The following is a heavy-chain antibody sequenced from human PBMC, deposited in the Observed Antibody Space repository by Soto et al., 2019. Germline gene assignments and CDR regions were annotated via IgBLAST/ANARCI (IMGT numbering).Heavy chain of an antibody. J-gene: IGHJ4*02. Sequence: QLQLQESGPGLVKPSETLSLTCTVSGGSISSSSYYWGWIRQPPGKGLEWIGSIYYSGSTYYNPSLKSRVTISVDTSKIHCSLKLSSVTAADTAVYYCARLCPVYFDWLLSPPCLDYWGQGTLVTVSS. CDR2: IYYSGST. D-gene: IGHD3-9*01. CDR1: GGSISSSSYY. CDR3: ARLCPVYFDWLLSPPCLDY. V-gene: IGHV4-39*01.